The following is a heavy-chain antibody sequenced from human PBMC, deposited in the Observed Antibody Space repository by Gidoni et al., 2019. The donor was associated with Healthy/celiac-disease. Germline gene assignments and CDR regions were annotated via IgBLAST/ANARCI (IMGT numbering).Heavy chain of an antibody. CDR1: GFTSSSDW. V-gene: IGHV3-7*04. CDR3: ARERELFVVPASLFDY. Sequence: EVQLVESGGGLVQPGGSLRLSCAASGFTSSSDWMSWVRQAPGRGLEWGANVKQDGSEKYYVDSVKGRFTISRDNAKNSLYLQMNSLRAEDTAVYYCARERELFVVPASLFDYWGQGTLVTVSS. J-gene: IGHJ4*02. CDR2: VKQDGSEK. D-gene: IGHD2-2*01.